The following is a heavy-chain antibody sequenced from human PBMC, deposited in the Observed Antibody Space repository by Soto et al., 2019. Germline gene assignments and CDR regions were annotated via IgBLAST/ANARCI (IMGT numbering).Heavy chain of an antibody. CDR3: ARGLECRGYCLDKPTWFGP. V-gene: IGHV1-69*06. CDR1: GGTFSTYT. D-gene: IGHD2-15*01. Sequence: SVKVSCKASGGTFSTYTFSWVRQAPGQGLEWMGRIIPIFGTPYYAQKFQGRVTITADKSTSTVYMELSSLGSDDTAVYFCARGLECRGYCLDKPTWFGPWGRG. J-gene: IGHJ5*02. CDR2: IIPIFGTP.